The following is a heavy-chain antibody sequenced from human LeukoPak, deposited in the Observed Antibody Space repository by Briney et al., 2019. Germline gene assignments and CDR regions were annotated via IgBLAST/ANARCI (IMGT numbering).Heavy chain of an antibody. CDR3: ARDWKYNWNYFFY. V-gene: IGHV3-7*01. CDR1: GFTFSSYW. J-gene: IGHJ4*02. Sequence: AGGSLRLSCAASGFTFSSYWMSWVRQAPGKGLEWVANIKQDGSEKYYVDSVKGRFTISRDNAKNSLYLQMNSLRAEDTAVYYCARDWKYNWNYFFYWGQGTLVTVSS. D-gene: IGHD1-20*01. CDR2: IKQDGSEK.